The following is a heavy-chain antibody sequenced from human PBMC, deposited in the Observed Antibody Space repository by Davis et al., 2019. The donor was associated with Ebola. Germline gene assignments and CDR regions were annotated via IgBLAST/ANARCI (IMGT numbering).Heavy chain of an antibody. D-gene: IGHD3-10*01. V-gene: IGHV4-59*01. Sequence: SETLSLTCTVSGGSISSYYWSWIRQPPGKGLEWIGYIYYSGSTNYNPSLKSRVTISVDTSKNQFSLKLSSVTAADTAVYYCARDRGVLWFGESEGGMDVWGKGTTVTVSS. CDR1: GGSISSYY. CDR3: ARDRGVLWFGESEGGMDV. CDR2: IYYSGST. J-gene: IGHJ6*04.